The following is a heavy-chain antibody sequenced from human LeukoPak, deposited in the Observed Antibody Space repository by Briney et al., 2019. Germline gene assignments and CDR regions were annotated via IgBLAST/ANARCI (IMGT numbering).Heavy chain of an antibody. CDR2: VSVDGSHK. CDR3: AKDNGDHAIDY. Sequence: PGRSLRLSCAASGFTFSSYGMHWVRQAPGKGLEWVAFVSVDGSHKDYGGSVKGRFTISKDNSKNTLYLQMNSLRAEDTAVYYCAKDNGDHAIDYWAQGTMVTVSS. D-gene: IGHD4-17*01. J-gene: IGHJ4*02. CDR1: GFTFSSYG. V-gene: IGHV3-30*18.